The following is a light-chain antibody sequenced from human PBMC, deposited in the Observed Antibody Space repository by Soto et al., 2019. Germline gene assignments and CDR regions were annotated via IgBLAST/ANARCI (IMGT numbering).Light chain of an antibody. Sequence: DIQMTQSPSTLSASVGDTVTITCRASQGVSNWVAWYRQKPGQAPELLIYEASALERGVPSRFTGSGSGTEFTLTITSLQPDDFAIYACQQYNTYTHTFGQGTKLEIK. V-gene: IGKV1-5*03. CDR1: QGVSNW. CDR3: QQYNTYTHT. J-gene: IGKJ2*01. CDR2: EAS.